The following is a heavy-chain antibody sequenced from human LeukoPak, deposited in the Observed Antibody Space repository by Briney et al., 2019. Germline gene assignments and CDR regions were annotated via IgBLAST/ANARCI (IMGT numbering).Heavy chain of an antibody. V-gene: IGHV1-18*01. Sequence: ASVNVSCKASGYSFTSYGIGWVRQAPRQGLEWMGWITAGNGNTNFAQKVQGRVTMTTDTSTSTAYMELRSLRTDDTAVYFCARDLARGYSYGSNAFDIWGQGTMVTVSS. J-gene: IGHJ3*02. CDR2: ITAGNGNT. CDR3: ARDLARGYSYGSNAFDI. CDR1: GYSFTSYG. D-gene: IGHD5-18*01.